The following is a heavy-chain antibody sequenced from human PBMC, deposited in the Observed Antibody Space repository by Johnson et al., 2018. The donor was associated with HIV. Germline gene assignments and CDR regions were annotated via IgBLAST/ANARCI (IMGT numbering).Heavy chain of an antibody. Sequence: VQLVESGGGLVQPGGSLRLSCAASGFTFSSYWMNWVRQAPGKGLEWVANIKHDGSEKYYADSVKGRFTISRDNAKNSLYLQMNSRRAEDTAVYYCAKDRGYSSSSAFDFWGQGTMVTVSS. D-gene: IGHD6-13*01. CDR3: AKDRGYSSSSAFDF. J-gene: IGHJ3*01. V-gene: IGHV3-7*03. CDR1: GFTFSSYW. CDR2: IKHDGSEK.